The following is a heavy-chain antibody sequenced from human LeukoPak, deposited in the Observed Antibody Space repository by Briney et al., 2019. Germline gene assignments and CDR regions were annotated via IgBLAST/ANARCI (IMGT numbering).Heavy chain of an antibody. CDR1: RFILTNHA. J-gene: IGHJ4*02. CDR3: AKNFMVKRYIDS. D-gene: IGHD5-18*01. Sequence: GGSLRLSCAASRFILTNHATSWVRQAPGKGLQWVSVISGGGRTTEYADSVKGRFTISRDNSQNTVSLQINSQRVEDTAIYYCAKNFMVKRYIDSWGQGTLVTVSS. CDR2: ISGGGRTT. V-gene: IGHV3-23*01.